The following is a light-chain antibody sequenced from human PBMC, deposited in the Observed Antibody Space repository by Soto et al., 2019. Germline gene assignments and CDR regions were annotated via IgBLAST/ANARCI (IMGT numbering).Light chain of an antibody. CDR1: QSVSSY. CDR2: DAS. CDR3: QQRSNWGGT. Sequence: EIVLTQSPATLSLSPGERATLSCRASQSVSSYLAWYQQKPGQAPRLLIYDASNRATGIPARFSGSGSGTDFTPTISSLEPEDFAVYYCQQRSNWGGTFGQGTRLEIK. V-gene: IGKV3-11*01. J-gene: IGKJ5*01.